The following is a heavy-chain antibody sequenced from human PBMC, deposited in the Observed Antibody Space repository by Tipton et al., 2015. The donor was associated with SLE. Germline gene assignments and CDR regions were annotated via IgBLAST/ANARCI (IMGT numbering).Heavy chain of an antibody. Sequence: TLSLTCSVSGASISTYYWSWIRQPPGKGLEWIGYVYYSGSTSYNPSLKSRVTISVDTSKNQFSLNLSSVTAADTAVYYCVRGTITVFFDYWGQGALVTVSS. CDR3: VRGTITVFFDY. CDR2: VYYSGST. V-gene: IGHV4-59*01. CDR1: GASISTYY. J-gene: IGHJ4*02. D-gene: IGHD3-9*01.